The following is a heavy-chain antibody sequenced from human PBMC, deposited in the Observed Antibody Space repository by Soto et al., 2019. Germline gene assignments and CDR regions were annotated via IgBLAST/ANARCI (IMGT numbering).Heavy chain of an antibody. CDR1: GDSVSANNAA. Sequence: SQTLSLTCAISGDSVSANNAAWNWIRQSPSRGPEWLGRTYFRSKWNYDYAESVKSRLTITPDTTNNQISLQLNSVIPEDAAVYYCVRQPLANLALYGMDVWGQGTTVTSP. CDR3: VRQPLANLALYGMDV. D-gene: IGHD6-6*01. V-gene: IGHV6-1*01. CDR2: TYFRSKWNY. J-gene: IGHJ6*02.